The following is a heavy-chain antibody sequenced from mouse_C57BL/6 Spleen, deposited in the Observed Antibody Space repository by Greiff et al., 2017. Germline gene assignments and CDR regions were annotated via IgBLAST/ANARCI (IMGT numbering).Heavy chain of an antibody. V-gene: IGHV1-69*01. J-gene: IGHJ2*01. CDR2: IDPSDSYT. D-gene: IGHD4-1*01. Sequence: QVQLQQPGAELVMPGASVKLSCKASGYTFTSYWMHWVKQRPGQGLEWIGEIDPSDSYTNYNQKFKGKSTLTVDKSSSTAYMQLSSLTSEDSAVYYCARGGLGFDYWGQGTTLTVSS. CDR3: ARGGLGFDY. CDR1: GYTFTSYW.